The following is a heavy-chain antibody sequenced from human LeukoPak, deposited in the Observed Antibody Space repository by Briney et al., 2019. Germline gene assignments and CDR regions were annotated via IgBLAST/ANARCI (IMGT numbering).Heavy chain of an antibody. CDR1: GYSFTSYW. J-gene: IGHJ4*02. D-gene: IGHD3-9*01. CDR2: IYPGDSDT. CDR3: AVRGSPILTGYYYFDY. Sequence: GESLKISCKGSGYSFTSYWIGWVRQMPGKGLEWMGIIYPGDSDTRYSPSFQGQVTISADKSISTAYLQWSSLKASDTAMYYCAVRGSPILTGYYYFDYWGQGTLVAVSS. V-gene: IGHV5-51*01.